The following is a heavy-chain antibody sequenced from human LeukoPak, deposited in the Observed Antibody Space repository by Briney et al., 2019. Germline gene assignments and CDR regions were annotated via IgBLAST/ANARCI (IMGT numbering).Heavy chain of an antibody. CDR1: GDSVSSNSAA. J-gene: IGHJ5*02. CDR2: TYYRSKWYN. Sequence: SQTLSLTCAISGDSVSSNSAAGNWIRQSPSRRLEWLGRTYYRSKWYNDYAVSVKSRITINPDTSKHQFSLKLSSVTAADTAVYYCARHVRFHATQRFDPWGQGTLVTVSS. CDR3: ARHVRFHATQRFDP. D-gene: IGHD3-10*02. V-gene: IGHV6-1*01.